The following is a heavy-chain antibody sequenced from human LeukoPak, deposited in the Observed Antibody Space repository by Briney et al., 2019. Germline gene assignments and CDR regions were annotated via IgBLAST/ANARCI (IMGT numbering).Heavy chain of an antibody. J-gene: IGHJ4*02. CDR3: AREYYDYVWGSYRYTVYYFDY. CDR2: INPNSGGT. CDR1: GYTFTGYY. V-gene: IGHV1-2*02. D-gene: IGHD3-16*02. Sequence: ASVKVSCKASGYTFTGYYMHWVRQAPGQGLEWMGWINPNSGGTNYAQKFQGRVTMTRDTPISTAYMELSRLRSDDTAVYYCAREYYDYVWGSYRYTVYYFDYWGQGTLVTVSS.